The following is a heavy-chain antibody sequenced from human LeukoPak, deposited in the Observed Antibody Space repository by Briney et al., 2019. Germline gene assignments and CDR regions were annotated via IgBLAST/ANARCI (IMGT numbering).Heavy chain of an antibody. CDR1: GFTFSSYS. Sequence: GGSLRLSCAASGFTFSSYSMNWVRQAPGKGLEWVSSISSSSSYIYYADSVKGRFTISRDNAKNSLYLQMNSLRAEDTAVYYCARGEDTYYYGSGRLTPKGRGRDYYYMDVWGKGTTVTVSS. V-gene: IGHV3-21*04. CDR3: ARGEDTYYYGSGRLTPKGRGRDYYYMDV. D-gene: IGHD3-10*01. J-gene: IGHJ6*03. CDR2: ISSSSSYI.